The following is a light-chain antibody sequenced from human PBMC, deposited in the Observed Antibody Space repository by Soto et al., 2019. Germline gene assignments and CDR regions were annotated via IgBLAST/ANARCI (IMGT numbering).Light chain of an antibody. Sequence: QSVLTQPPSASGTPGQRVTISCSGSSSNIGSNPVNWYQQLPGTAPKLLIYSNNQRPSGVPDRFSGSKSGTSASLAISGLQSEDEADYYCAAWDDSLSGRVFGGGTKLTVL. CDR2: SNN. CDR1: SSNIGSNP. V-gene: IGLV1-44*01. J-gene: IGLJ3*02. CDR3: AAWDDSLSGRV.